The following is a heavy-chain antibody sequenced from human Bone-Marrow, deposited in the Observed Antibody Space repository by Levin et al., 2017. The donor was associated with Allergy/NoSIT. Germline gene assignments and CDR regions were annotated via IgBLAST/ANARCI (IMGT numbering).Heavy chain of an antibody. CDR3: ARYQPLFAGVDY. CDR1: GGSISSGNYY. CDR2: VFYSGST. Sequence: SETLSLTCTVSGGSISSGNYYWSWMRQHPGKGLQWIGYVFYSGSTYYNPSLKSRRLSISVDTSKNQFSLELSSVTAADTAVYYCARYQPLFAGVDYWGQGTLVTVSS. D-gene: IGHD2-2*01. J-gene: IGHJ4*02. V-gene: IGHV4-31*03.